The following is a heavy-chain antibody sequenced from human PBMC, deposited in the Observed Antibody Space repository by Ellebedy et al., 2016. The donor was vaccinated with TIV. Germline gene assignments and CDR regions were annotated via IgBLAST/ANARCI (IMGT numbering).Heavy chain of an antibody. J-gene: IGHJ4*02. Sequence: MPSETLSLTCTVSGGSISGYHWTWIRQPPGKGLEWIAYISDSGHTNSNPAFRGRVTISLDTSKNQFSRKLRSVTAADTAVFYCARGDSGTYPVYFDYWGQGALVTVSS. V-gene: IGHV4-59*01. D-gene: IGHD1-26*01. CDR2: ISDSGHT. CDR1: GGSISGYH. CDR3: ARGDSGTYPVYFDY.